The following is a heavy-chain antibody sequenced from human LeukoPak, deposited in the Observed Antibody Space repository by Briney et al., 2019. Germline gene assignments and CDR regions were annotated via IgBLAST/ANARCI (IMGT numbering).Heavy chain of an antibody. CDR2: IRYDGSNK. V-gene: IGHV3-30*02. CDR3: AKDPSPAGGYYFDY. CDR1: GFTFSSYG. J-gene: IGHJ4*02. Sequence: TGGSLRLSCAASGFTFSSYGMHWVRQAPGKGLEWVAFIRYDGSNKYYADSVKGRFTISRDNSKNTLYLQMNSLRAEDTAVYYCAKDPSPAGGYYFDYWGQGTLVTVSS. D-gene: IGHD2-2*01.